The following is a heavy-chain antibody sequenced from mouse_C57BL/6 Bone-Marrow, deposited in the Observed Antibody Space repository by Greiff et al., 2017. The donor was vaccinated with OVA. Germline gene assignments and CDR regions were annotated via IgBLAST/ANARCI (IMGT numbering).Heavy chain of an antibody. CDR1: GFTFSNYW. J-gene: IGHJ3*01. Sequence: EVMLVESGGGLVQPGGSMTLSCVASGFTFSNYWMNWVRQSPEQGLEWVAQIRLKSDNYATHHAESVKGMFTISRDDSKSSVYQQMNNLSAEDTVIYCCTRSYNDEGAWFAYWGQGTLVTVAA. V-gene: IGHV6-3*01. D-gene: IGHD2-4*01. CDR2: IRLKSDNYAT. CDR3: TRSYNDEGAWFAY.